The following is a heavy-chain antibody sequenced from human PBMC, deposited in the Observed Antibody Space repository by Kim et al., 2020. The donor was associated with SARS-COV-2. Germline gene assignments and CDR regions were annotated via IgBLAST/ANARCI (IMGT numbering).Heavy chain of an antibody. CDR3: ARQYYYDSSGYYNPPFDY. Sequence: SETLSLTCTVSGYSISSGYYWGWIRQPPGKGLEWIGSIYHSGSTYYNPSLKSRVTISVDTSKNQFSLKLSSVTAADTAVYYCARQYYYDSSGYYNPPFDYWGQGTLVTVSS. J-gene: IGHJ4*02. CDR1: GYSISSGYY. D-gene: IGHD3-22*01. CDR2: IYHSGST. V-gene: IGHV4-38-2*02.